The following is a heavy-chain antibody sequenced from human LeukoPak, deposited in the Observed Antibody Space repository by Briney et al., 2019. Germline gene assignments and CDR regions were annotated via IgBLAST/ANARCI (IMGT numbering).Heavy chain of an antibody. D-gene: IGHD3-10*01. CDR1: GGSFSGYY. CDR3: ARVTAILLWFGEQENWFDP. V-gene: IGHV4-34*01. J-gene: IGHJ5*02. Sequence: SETLSLTCAVYGGSFSGYYWSWIRQPPGKGLEWIGEFNHSGSTNYNPSLKSRVTISVDTSKNQFSLKLSSVTAADTAVYYCARVTAILLWFGEQENWFDPWGQGTLVTVSS. CDR2: FNHSGST.